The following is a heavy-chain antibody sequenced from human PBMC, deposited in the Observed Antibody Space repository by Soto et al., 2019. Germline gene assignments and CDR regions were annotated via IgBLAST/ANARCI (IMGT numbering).Heavy chain of an antibody. V-gene: IGHV3-21*01. D-gene: IGHD6-19*01. CDR2: ISSSSSYI. CDR3: ARELIAVAGTIYYYGMDV. Sequence: GGSLRLSCAASGFTFSSYSMNWVRQAPGKGLEWVSSISSSSSYIYYADSVKGRFTISRDNAENSLYLQMNSLRAEDTAVYYCARELIAVAGTIYYYGMDVWGQGTTVTVSS. CDR1: GFTFSSYS. J-gene: IGHJ6*02.